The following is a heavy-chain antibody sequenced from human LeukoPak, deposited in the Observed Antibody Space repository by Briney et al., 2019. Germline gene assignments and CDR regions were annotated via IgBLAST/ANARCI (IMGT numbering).Heavy chain of an antibody. D-gene: IGHD3-22*01. Sequence: SQTLSLTCTVSGGSISSGVYYWSWIRQHPGKGLEWIGYIYYSGSTYYNPSLKSRVTISVDTSKNQFSLKLSSVTAADTAVYYCARDLYPYDSSRNDAFDIWGQGTMVTVSS. CDR2: IYYSGST. J-gene: IGHJ3*02. CDR3: ARDLYPYDSSRNDAFDI. V-gene: IGHV4-31*03. CDR1: GGSISSGVYY.